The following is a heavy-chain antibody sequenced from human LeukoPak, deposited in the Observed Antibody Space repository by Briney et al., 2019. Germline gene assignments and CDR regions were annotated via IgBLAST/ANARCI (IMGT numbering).Heavy chain of an antibody. CDR3: AGGPAAVYP. CDR1: GYSLTNHY. D-gene: IGHD6-13*01. Sequence: SETLSLTCAVSGYSLTNHYWIWIRQPPGKGLEWIGEILHRGSTNYNPSFKSRVTISIDTSKNQFFLSLTSVTAADTAVYYCAGGPAAVYPWGQGTLVTVSS. CDR2: ILHRGST. J-gene: IGHJ5*02. V-gene: IGHV4-34*12.